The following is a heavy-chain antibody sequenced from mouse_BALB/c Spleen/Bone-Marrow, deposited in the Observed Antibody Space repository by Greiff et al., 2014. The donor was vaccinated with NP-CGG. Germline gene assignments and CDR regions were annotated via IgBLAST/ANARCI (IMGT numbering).Heavy chain of an antibody. V-gene: IGHV1S41*01. J-gene: IGHJ1*01. CDR1: GYTFTNYW. D-gene: IGHD2-2*01. CDR2: IAPGSGST. Sequence: DLVKPGASVKLSCKASGYTFTNYWINWIKQRPGQGLEWIGRIAPGSGSTYYNEMFKGKTTLTVDTSSSTAYIQLSSLSSEDSDVYFGARERYGYDGWYFDVWGAGTTVTVPS. CDR3: ARERYGYDGWYFDV.